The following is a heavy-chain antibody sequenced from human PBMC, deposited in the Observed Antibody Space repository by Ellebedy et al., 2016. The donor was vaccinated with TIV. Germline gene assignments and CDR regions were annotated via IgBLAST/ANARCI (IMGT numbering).Heavy chain of an antibody. CDR3: RVSAVGGLDQ. Sequence: PGGSLRLSCAASGFTFSTYSLNWVRQAPGKGLEWVSSISTITNYADSVRGRFTISRDNAKNSLDLQMNSLRAEDTAVYHCRVSAVGGLDQWGQGSLVTVSS. J-gene: IGHJ4*02. CDR2: ISTIT. V-gene: IGHV3-21*01. CDR1: GFTFSTYS. D-gene: IGHD6-19*01.